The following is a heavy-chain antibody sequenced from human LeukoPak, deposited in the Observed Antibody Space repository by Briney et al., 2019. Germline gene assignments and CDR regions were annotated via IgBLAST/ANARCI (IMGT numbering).Heavy chain of an antibody. CDR3: ARVVTNYDILTGYVGYGMDV. J-gene: IGHJ6*04. CDR1: GGSISGGDYY. V-gene: IGHV4-30-4*01. Sequence: SETLSLTCTVSGGSISGGDYYWSWIRQPPGKGLEWIGYIYYSGSTYYNPSLKSRATILVDTSKNQFSLKLSSVTAADTAVYYCARVVTNYDILTGYVGYGMDVWGKGTTVTVSS. CDR2: IYYSGST. D-gene: IGHD3-9*01.